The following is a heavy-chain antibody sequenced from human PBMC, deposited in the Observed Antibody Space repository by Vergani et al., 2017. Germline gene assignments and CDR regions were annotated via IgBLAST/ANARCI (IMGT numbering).Heavy chain of an antibody. CDR1: GFALNRHA. V-gene: IGHV3-30*18. CDR3: AKHVIVVGRPY. J-gene: IGHJ4*02. CDR2: ISFDGTNE. D-gene: IGHD3-22*01. Sequence: QVQLVESGGGVVQPGTSLRLSCVVSGFALNRHAMYWVRQAPGKGLEWVVGISFDGTNEYYPDLVKGRFTISRDNSKNTLYLQMNSLRAEDTAVYYCAKHVIVVGRPYWGQGTLVTVSS.